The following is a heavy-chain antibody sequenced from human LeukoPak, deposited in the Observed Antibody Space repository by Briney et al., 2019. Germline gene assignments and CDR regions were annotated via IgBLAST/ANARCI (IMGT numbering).Heavy chain of an antibody. Sequence: GGSLRLSCAASGFTFSSYAMSWVRQAPGKGLEWVSGISGSGGSTYYADSVKGRFTISRDNSKNTLYLQMNSLRAEDTAVYYCAKITAANVRGTYRFDYWGQGTLVTVSS. CDR2: ISGSGGST. CDR3: AKITAANVRGTYRFDY. V-gene: IGHV3-23*01. J-gene: IGHJ4*02. CDR1: GFTFSSYA. D-gene: IGHD3-16*02.